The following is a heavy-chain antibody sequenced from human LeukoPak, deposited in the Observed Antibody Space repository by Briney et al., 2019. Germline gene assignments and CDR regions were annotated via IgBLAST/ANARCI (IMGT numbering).Heavy chain of an antibody. J-gene: IGHJ4*02. Sequence: SETLSLTCTVSGGSISPYYWSWIRQPPGKGLEWIGYIYYSGSTNYNPSLKSRVTISVDTSKNQFSLKLSSVTAADTAVYYCARGSLRFLEWLFDYWGQGTLVTVSS. CDR2: IYYSGST. CDR3: ARGSLRFLEWLFDY. CDR1: GGSISPYY. V-gene: IGHV4-59*01. D-gene: IGHD3-3*01.